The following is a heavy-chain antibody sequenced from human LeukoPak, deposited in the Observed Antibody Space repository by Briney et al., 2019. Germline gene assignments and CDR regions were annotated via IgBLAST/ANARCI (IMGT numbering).Heavy chain of an antibody. CDR3: ARGGYGSGSYYFDY. Sequence: WGSLRLSCAASGFTFSSYWMSWVRPAPGHGLEWVANIKQYGCEKYYVGSAKGRFTISRDNAKSSLYLQMNNLRVEDTAVYYCARGGYGSGSYYFDYWGQGTLVTVSS. V-gene: IGHV3-7*03. J-gene: IGHJ4*02. CDR1: GFTFSSYW. CDR2: IKQYGCEK. D-gene: IGHD3-10*01.